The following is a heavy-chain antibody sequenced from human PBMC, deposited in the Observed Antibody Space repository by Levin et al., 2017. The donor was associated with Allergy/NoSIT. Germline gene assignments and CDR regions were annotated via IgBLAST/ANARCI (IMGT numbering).Heavy chain of an antibody. Sequence: QAGGSLRLSCAASGFTFSNDELNWVRQAPGKGLEWVSYISGSGDSIYYADSVKGRFTISRDNAKNSLYLQMNSLRAEDTAVYFCARGGSYLTNGFDYWGQGTLVTVSS. D-gene: IGHD1-26*01. V-gene: IGHV3-48*03. CDR1: GFTFSNDE. J-gene: IGHJ4*02. CDR2: ISGSGDSI. CDR3: ARGGSYLTNGFDY.